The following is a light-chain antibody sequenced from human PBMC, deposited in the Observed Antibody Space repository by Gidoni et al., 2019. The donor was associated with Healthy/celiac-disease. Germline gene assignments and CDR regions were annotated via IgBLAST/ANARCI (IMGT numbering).Light chain of an antibody. CDR3: QQRSNWSLT. V-gene: IGKV3-11*01. CDR2: DAS. Sequence: EIGLTQSPATLSLSPGERATLSCRASQSVSSYLAWYQQKPGQAPMLLIYDASNRATGIPAMLSGSGSGTEFTLTISRLEPEDFAVYYCQQRSNWSLTFGGGTKVEIK. CDR1: QSVSSY. J-gene: IGKJ4*01.